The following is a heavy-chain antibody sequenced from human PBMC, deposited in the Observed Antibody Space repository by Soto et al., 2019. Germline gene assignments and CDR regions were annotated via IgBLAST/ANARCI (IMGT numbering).Heavy chain of an antibody. Sequence: EVQLVESGGDLVQPGGSLRLSCAASGFTFSRYWMHWVRQAPGKGLVWVSRISNDGSVTSYADSVKGRFTISRDNAKNTLFLQVNSLRVEDTALYYCAGDGNNLYYFDYWGQGTLVTVSS. CDR3: AGDGNNLYYFDY. CDR2: ISNDGSVT. V-gene: IGHV3-74*01. J-gene: IGHJ4*02. CDR1: GFTFSRYW.